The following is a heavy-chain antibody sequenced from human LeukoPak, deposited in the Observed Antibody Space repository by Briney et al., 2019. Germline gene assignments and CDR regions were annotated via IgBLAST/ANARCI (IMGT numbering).Heavy chain of an antibody. J-gene: IGHJ4*02. Sequence: RGSLRLSCAASGFTFSSYWMSWVRQAPGKGLEWAANIKQDGSEKYYVDSVKGRFTISRDNAKNSLYLQMNSLRGEDTAVYYCAREDSSSWQSFDDWGQGTLVTVSS. V-gene: IGHV3-7*04. CDR2: IKQDGSEK. CDR3: AREDSSSWQSFDD. CDR1: GFTFSSYW. D-gene: IGHD6-13*01.